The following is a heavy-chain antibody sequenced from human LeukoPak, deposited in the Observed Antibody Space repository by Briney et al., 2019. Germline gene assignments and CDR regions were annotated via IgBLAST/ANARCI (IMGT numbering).Heavy chain of an antibody. D-gene: IGHD3-10*01. J-gene: IGHJ4*02. CDR1: GGSIRITKFY. CDR2: INDGGHT. V-gene: IGHV4-39*01. Sequence: SETLSLTCTVSGGSIRITKFYWAWIRQSQGTGLEWLGSINDGGHTYYNPSLQSRVTISVDTSKNRFSLRLSSVTAADTAVYYCAGQRARFGEWAFDDWGQGTLVTVSS. CDR3: AGQRARFGEWAFDD.